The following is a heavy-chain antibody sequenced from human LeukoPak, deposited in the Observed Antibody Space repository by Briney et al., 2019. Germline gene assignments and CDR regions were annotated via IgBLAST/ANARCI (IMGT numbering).Heavy chain of an antibody. CDR1: GGSFSGYY. CDR3: ARVPYGSGWYRDFDY. J-gene: IGHJ4*02. V-gene: IGHV4-34*01. CDR2: INHSGST. D-gene: IGHD6-19*01. Sequence: TSETLSLACAVYGGSFSGYYWSWIRQPPGKGLEWIGEINHSGSTNYNPSLKSRVTISVDTSKNQFSLKLSSVTAADTAVCYCARVPYGSGWYRDFDYWGQGTLVTVSS.